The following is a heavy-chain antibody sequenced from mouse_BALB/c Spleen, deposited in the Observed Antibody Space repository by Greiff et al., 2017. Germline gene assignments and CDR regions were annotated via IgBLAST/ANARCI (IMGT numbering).Heavy chain of an antibody. D-gene: IGHD2-2*01. CDR2: IDPANGNT. J-gene: IGHJ3*01. CDR3: SNLLWLRRFSY. V-gene: IGHV14-3*02. CDR1: GFNIKDTY. Sequence: VQLQQSGAELVKPGPSVKLSCTASGFNIKDTYMHWVKQRPEQGLEWIGRIDPANGNTKYDPKFQGKATITADTSSNTAYLQLSSLTSEDTAVYYCSNLLWLRRFSYWGQGTLVTVSA.